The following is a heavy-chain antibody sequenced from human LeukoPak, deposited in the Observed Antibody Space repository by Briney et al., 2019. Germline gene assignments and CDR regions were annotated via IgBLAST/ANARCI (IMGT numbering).Heavy chain of an antibody. CDR1: GGSISSSNW. CDR3: ARGGIAAADPFDY. CDR2: IYYSGST. D-gene: IGHD6-13*01. Sequence: SETLSLTCAASGGSISSSNWWSWVRQPPGKGLEWIGYIYYSGSTYYNPSLRSRVTISVDTSKNQFSLKLSSVTAADTAVYYCARGGIAAADPFDYWGQGTLVTVSS. J-gene: IGHJ4*02. V-gene: IGHV4-4*02.